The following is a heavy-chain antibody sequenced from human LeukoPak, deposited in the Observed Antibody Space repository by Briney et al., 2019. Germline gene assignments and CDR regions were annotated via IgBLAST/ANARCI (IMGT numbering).Heavy chain of an antibody. D-gene: IGHD3-10*01. V-gene: IGHV3-7*03. CDR2: IKQDGSEK. Sequence: GGSLRLSCAASGFTFSSYWISWVRQAPGKGLEWVANIKQDGSEKYYVDSVKGRFTISRDNAKNSLYLQMNSLRAEDTAVYYCAAGWYGSGDAFDIWGQGTMVTVSS. CDR1: GFTFSSYW. J-gene: IGHJ3*02. CDR3: AAGWYGSGDAFDI.